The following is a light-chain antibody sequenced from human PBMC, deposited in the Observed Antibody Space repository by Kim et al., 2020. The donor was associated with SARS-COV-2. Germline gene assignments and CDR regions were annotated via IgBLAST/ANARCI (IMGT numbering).Light chain of an antibody. CDR1: SSNIGSDT. J-gene: IGLJ2*01. V-gene: IGLV1-44*01. CDR3: AAWDDSLNGVV. CDR2: SNN. Sequence: GRRVTLSCSGSSSNIGSDTVNWYRQLPGTAPKLLIYSNNQRPSEVPDRFSGSKSGTSATLAISGLQSEDEADYYCAAWDDSLNGVVFGRGTQLTVL.